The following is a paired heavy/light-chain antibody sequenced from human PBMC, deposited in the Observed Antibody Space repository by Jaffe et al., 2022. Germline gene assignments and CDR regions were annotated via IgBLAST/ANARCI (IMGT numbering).Heavy chain of an antibody. CDR2: IYDSGKT. D-gene: IGHD3-16*01. CDR1: GGPIRTYY. V-gene: IGHV4-59*01. CDR3: VRWGTLRGESVQH. J-gene: IGHJ1*01. Sequence: QVQLQESGPGLVKPSETLSLTCSVSGGPIRTYYWSWIRQPPGKGLEWIAYIYDSGKTNYNPSLKSRSTISADTSKEQLYLKLRSVTAGDTAVYYCVRWGTLRGESVQHWGQGTLVTVSS.
Light chain of an antibody. CDR3: QVWDTNSDQPV. CDR2: DDS. V-gene: IGLV3-21*02. Sequence: YVLTQPPSVSVAPGQTARIPCGGNHIAGYSVHWYQQRPGQAPVLVVYDDSDRPSGIPERFSGSNSGNTAILTISSVEGGDDADYYCQVWDTNSDQPVFGGGTKLTVL. J-gene: IGLJ2*01. CDR1: HIAGYS.